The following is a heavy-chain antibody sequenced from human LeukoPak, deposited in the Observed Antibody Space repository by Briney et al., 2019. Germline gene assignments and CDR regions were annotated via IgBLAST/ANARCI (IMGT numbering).Heavy chain of an antibody. J-gene: IGHJ4*02. Sequence: KPSETLSLTCAVYGGSFSGYYWSWIRQPPGKGLEWIGEINHSGSTNYNPSLKSRVTISVDTSKNQFSLKLSSVTAADTAVYYCARGPGPFGYWGQGTLVTVSP. CDR2: INHSGST. CDR3: ARGPGPFGY. V-gene: IGHV4-34*01. D-gene: IGHD3-16*01. CDR1: GGSFSGYY.